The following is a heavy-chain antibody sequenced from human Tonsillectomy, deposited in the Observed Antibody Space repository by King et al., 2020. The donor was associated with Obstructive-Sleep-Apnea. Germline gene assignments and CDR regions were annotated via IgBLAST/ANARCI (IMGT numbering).Heavy chain of an antibody. V-gene: IGHV3-30*18. CDR3: AKGAIQLWLFIDY. Sequence: HVQLVESGGGVVQPGRSLRLSCAASGFTFSSYGMHWVRQAPGKGLEWVAVISYDGSNKYYADSVKGRFTISRDNSKNTLYLQMNSLRAEDTAVYYCAKGAIQLWLFIDYWGQGTLVTVSS. CDR2: ISYDGSNK. D-gene: IGHD5-18*01. J-gene: IGHJ4*02. CDR1: GFTFSSYG.